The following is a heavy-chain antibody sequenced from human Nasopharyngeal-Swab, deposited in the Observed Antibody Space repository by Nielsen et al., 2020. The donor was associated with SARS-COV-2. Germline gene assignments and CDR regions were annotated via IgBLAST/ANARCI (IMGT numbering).Heavy chain of an antibody. CDR1: GSTFSSSE. D-gene: IGHD1-26*01. J-gene: IGHJ4*02. V-gene: IGHV3-48*03. CDR3: ARGPGGSYFDS. CDR2: ISSSGNTM. Sequence: SMKISCAASGSTFSSSEMTWLRQPPGKGLEWVSYISSSGNTMYYADSVKGRFTISRDNAKTSLYLQMNSLRAEDTAVYYCARGPGGSYFDSWGQGTLVTVSS.